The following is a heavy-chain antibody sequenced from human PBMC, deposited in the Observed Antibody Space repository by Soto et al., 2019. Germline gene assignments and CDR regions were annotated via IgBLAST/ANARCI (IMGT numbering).Heavy chain of an antibody. J-gene: IGHJ4*02. CDR3: AKSLLWFGEFVN. Sequence: QVQLVESGGGVVQPGRSLRLSCAASGFTFSSYGMHWVRQAPGKGLEWVAVISYDGSNKYYADSVKGRFTISRDNSKNTLYLQMNSLRAEDTAVYYCAKSLLWFGEFVNWGQGTLVTVSS. V-gene: IGHV3-30*18. D-gene: IGHD3-10*01. CDR2: ISYDGSNK. CDR1: GFTFSSYG.